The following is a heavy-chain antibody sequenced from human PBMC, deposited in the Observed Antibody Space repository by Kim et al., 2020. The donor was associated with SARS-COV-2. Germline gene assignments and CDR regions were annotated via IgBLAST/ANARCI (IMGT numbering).Heavy chain of an antibody. CDR3: ARGILYDILTGYSSGSRDFDY. D-gene: IGHD3-9*01. CDR1: GYTFTGYY. J-gene: IGHJ4*02. Sequence: ASVKVSCKASGYTFTGYYMHWVRQAPGQGLEWMGWINPNSGGTNYAQKFQGRVTMTRDTSNSTAYMELSRLRSDDTAVYYCARGILYDILTGYSSGSRDFDYWGQGTLVTVSS. CDR2: INPNSGGT. V-gene: IGHV1-2*02.